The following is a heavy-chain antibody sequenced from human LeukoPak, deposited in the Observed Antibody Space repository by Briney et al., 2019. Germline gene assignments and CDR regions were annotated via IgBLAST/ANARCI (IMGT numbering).Heavy chain of an antibody. D-gene: IGHD6-19*01. J-gene: IGHJ4*02. CDR3: AREGQWLVRGYYFDY. CDR2: INTNTGNP. V-gene: IGHV7-4-1*02. Sequence: ASVKVSCKASGYTFTGYYMHWVRQAPGQGLEWMGWINTNTGNPTYAQGFTGRFVFSLDTSVSTAYLQISSLKAEDTAVYYCAREGQWLVRGYYFDYWGQGTLVTVSS. CDR1: GYTFTGYY.